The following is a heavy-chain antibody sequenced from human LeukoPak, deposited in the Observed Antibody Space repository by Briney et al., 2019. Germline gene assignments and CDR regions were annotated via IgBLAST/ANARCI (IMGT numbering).Heavy chain of an antibody. CDR2: IIPILGIA. Sequence: GASVKVSCKASGGTFSSYAISWVRQAPGQGLEWMGRIIPILGIANYAQKFQGRVTITADKSTSTAYMELSSLRSEDTAVYYCAKDHGYYYYGMDVWGQGTTVTVSS. V-gene: IGHV1-69*04. CDR3: AKDHGYYYYGMDV. J-gene: IGHJ6*02. CDR1: GGTFSSYA. D-gene: IGHD2-8*01.